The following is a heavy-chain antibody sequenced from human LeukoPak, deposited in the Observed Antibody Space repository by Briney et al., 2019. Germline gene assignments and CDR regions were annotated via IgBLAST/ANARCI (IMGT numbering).Heavy chain of an antibody. D-gene: IGHD3-22*01. CDR1: GFTFSRYN. Sequence: GVSLTLSCTASGFTFSRYNMNWLRQSPGKGLEWIASISSSCSYIYYEDPVKRGFTISRDNAKISLYLQMNSVRAEDTGVYYCARTSGYYYDSSGEAFDIWGQGTMVTVS. J-gene: IGHJ3*02. CDR3: ARTSGYYYDSSGEAFDI. CDR2: ISSSCSYI. V-gene: IGHV3-21*01.